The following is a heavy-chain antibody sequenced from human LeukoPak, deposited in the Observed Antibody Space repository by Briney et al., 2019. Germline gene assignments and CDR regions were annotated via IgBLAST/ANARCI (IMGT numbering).Heavy chain of an antibody. CDR1: GFTFSSYG. CDR2: ISATGGST. Sequence: GGSLRLSCAASGFTFSSYGITWVRQAPGKGLEWVSTISATGGSTYYADSVKGRFTISRDNSRDSLFLQMNSLRSEDTALYYCAKDSWGSLHYFDYWGRGTLVTVSS. D-gene: IGHD3-16*01. V-gene: IGHV3-23*01. J-gene: IGHJ4*02. CDR3: AKDSWGSLHYFDY.